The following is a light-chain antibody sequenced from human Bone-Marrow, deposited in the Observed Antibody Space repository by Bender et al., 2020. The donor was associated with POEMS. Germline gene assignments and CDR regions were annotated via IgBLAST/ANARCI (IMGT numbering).Light chain of an antibody. V-gene: IGLV1-44*01. CDR2: SSH. Sequence: QSVLTQPPSASGTPGQRVTISCSGGSSNIGAHAVNWYQHLPGTAPKLLIYSSHRRPSEVPDRFSGSRSGTSASLAISGLQSEDEADYYCSSYAGSNNFVFGTGTTLTVL. J-gene: IGLJ1*01. CDR3: SSYAGSNNFV. CDR1: SSNIGAHA.